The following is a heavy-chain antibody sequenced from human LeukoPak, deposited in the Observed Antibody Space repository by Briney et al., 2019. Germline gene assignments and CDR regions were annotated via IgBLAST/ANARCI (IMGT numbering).Heavy chain of an antibody. CDR3: VRGGSGDGNYFED. J-gene: IGHJ4*02. CDR2: VSDDSKTI. Sequence: PGGSLRLSCAASGFTFSSYSMNWVRQAPGKGLEWVSYVSDDSKTIKYGDSAKGRFITSRDNAKSSLYLQMNSLRVEDTAVYYCVRGGSGDGNYFEDWGQGTLVTVSS. CDR1: GFTFSSYS. D-gene: IGHD1-26*01. V-gene: IGHV3-48*01.